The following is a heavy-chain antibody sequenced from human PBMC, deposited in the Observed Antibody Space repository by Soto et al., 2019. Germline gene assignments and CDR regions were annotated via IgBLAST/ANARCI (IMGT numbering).Heavy chain of an antibody. CDR3: ARGLISSVSVQRTSPEYSPNWFDP. CDR2: INPNSGGT. Sequence: ASVKVSCKASGYTFTGYYMHWVRQAPGQGLEWMGWINPNSGGTNYAQKFQGRVTMTRDTSISTAYMELSRLRSDDTAVYYCARGLISSVSVQRTSPEYSPNWFDPWGQGTVVTVSS. CDR1: GYTFTGYY. D-gene: IGHD5-18*01. J-gene: IGHJ5*02. V-gene: IGHV1-2*02.